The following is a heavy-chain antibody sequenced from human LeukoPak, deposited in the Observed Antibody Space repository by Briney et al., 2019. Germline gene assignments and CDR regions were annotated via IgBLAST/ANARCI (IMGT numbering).Heavy chain of an antibody. CDR3: AKDLSGRKGPFDY. CDR1: GFTFSSYG. Sequence: GGSLRLSCAASGFTFSSYGMHWVRQAPGKGLEWVAVISSDGSNAYYADSVKGRFTMSRDDSKNTLFVQMNSLRAEDTAVYYCAKDLSGRKGPFDYWGQGTLVTVSS. D-gene: IGHD3-10*01. J-gene: IGHJ4*02. CDR2: ISSDGSNA. V-gene: IGHV3-30*18.